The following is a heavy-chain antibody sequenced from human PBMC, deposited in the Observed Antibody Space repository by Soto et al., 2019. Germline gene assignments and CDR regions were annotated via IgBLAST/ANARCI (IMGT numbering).Heavy chain of an antibody. J-gene: IGHJ6*02. CDR3: TTDPLYDFWSGYQHYYGMDV. D-gene: IGHD3-3*01. V-gene: IGHV3-15*07. CDR2: IKSKTDGGTT. Sequence: GGSLRLSCAASGFTFSNAWMNWVRQAPGKGLEWVGRIKSKTDGGTTDYAAPVKGRFTISRDDSKNTLYLQMNSLKTEDTAVYYCTTDPLYDFWSGYQHYYGMDVWGQGTTVTVSS. CDR1: GFTFSNAW.